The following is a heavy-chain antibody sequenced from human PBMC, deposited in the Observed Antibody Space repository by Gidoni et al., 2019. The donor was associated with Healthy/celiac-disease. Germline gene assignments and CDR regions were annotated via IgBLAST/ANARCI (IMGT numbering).Heavy chain of an antibody. D-gene: IGHD3-22*01. CDR3: ARDYYDSSGYYNHLRDY. CDR1: GFTFSSYS. CDR2: ISSSSSTI. Sequence: EVQLVESGGGLVQPGGSLRLSCAASGFTFSSYSMNWVRQAPGKGLEWVSYISSSSSTIYYADSVKGRFTISRDNAKNSLYLQMNSLRAEDTAVYYCARDYYDSSGYYNHLRDYWGQGTLVTVSS. J-gene: IGHJ4*02. V-gene: IGHV3-48*01.